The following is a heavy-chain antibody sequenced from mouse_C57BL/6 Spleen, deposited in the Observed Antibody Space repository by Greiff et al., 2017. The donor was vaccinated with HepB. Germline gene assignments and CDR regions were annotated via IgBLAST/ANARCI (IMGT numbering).Heavy chain of an antibody. V-gene: IGHV5-4*01. D-gene: IGHD1-1*01. CDR1: GFTFSSYA. CDR2: ISDGGSYT. CDR3: ARVYGSSLDYFDY. Sequence: VQLKESGGGLVKPGGSLKLSCAASGFTFSSYAMSWVRQTPEKRLEWVATISDGGSYTYYPDNVKGRFTISRDNAKNNLYLQMSHLKSEDTAMYYCARVYGSSLDYFDYWGQGTTLTVSS. J-gene: IGHJ2*01.